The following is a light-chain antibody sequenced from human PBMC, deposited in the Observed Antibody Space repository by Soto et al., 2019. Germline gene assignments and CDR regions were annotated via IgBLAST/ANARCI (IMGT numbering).Light chain of an antibody. J-gene: IGKJ3*01. CDR1: QSIGSW. V-gene: IGKV1-5*03. Sequence: DLQMTQSPSTQSASVGDRVTIACRASQSIGSWLAWYQQKPGKAHKLLIYKASSLESGVPSRFSGSGSGTEFTLAISGLQPDYRATAYCQQYSTYPFTLGTGTKVEIK. CDR3: QQYSTYPFT. CDR2: KAS.